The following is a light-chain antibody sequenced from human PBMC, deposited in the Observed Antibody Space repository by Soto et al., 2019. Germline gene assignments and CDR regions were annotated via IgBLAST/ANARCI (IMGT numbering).Light chain of an antibody. CDR2: LNSDGSH. CDR1: GGHFNYA. J-gene: IGLJ2*01. Sequence: QPVLTQSPSASASLGASVKLTCTLSGGHFNYAIAWHQQPPEKGPRFLMNLNSDGSHTRGDGIPDRFSGSSSGAERYLTISSLQSEDEADYYCQTWGADTVVFGGGTKLTVL. V-gene: IGLV4-69*01. CDR3: QTWGADTVV.